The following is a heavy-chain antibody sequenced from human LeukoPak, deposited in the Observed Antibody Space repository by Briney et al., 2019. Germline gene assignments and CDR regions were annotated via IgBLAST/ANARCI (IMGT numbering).Heavy chain of an antibody. V-gene: IGHV4-34*01. Sequence: SETLSLTCAVYGGSFSGYYWSWIRQPPGKGLEWIGEINHSGSTNYNPSLKSRVTIPVDTSKNQFSLKLSSVTAADTAVYYCARAGDAVAAYFDYWGQGTLVTVSS. D-gene: IGHD2-15*01. CDR2: INHSGST. J-gene: IGHJ4*02. CDR3: ARAGDAVAAYFDY. CDR1: GGSFSGYY.